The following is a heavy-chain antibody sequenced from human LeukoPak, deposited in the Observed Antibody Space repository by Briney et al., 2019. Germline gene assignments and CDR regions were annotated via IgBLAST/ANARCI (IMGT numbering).Heavy chain of an antibody. Sequence: SETLSLTCTVSGASISSAYWSWIRQPPGKGLEWIGYIYSGGITNYNPSLKSRVTISVDTSQNRFSLKLTSVTAAETAVYYCARRGPYDTSGYAFDIWGPGTVVTVSS. D-gene: IGHD3-22*01. V-gene: IGHV4-59*01. CDR2: IYSGGIT. CDR3: ARRGPYDTSGYAFDI. J-gene: IGHJ3*02. CDR1: GASISSAY.